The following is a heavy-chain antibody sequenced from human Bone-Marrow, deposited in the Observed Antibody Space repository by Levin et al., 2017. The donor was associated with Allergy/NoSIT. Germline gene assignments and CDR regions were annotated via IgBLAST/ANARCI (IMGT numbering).Heavy chain of an antibody. Sequence: GESLKISCSASGFTFRSFAMHWVRQAPGKGLEHVSFISNSGHNADYADSVRGRFTISRDNAQNTLYLQMTSLRAEDTGLYYCVTTPLVVEGRLSDFWGQGTLVTVSS. CDR3: VTTPLVVEGRLSDF. CDR1: GFTFRSFA. CDR2: ISNSGHNA. V-gene: IGHV3-64D*06. J-gene: IGHJ4*02. D-gene: IGHD2-15*01.